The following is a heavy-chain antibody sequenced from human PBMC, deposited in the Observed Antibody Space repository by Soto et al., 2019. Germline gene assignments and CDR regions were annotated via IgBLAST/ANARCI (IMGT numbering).Heavy chain of an antibody. CDR3: ARVRDWFDP. CDR1: GGCFGGYY. CDR2: IDHSGYT. D-gene: IGHD3-3*01. Sequence: NPSLTCADHGGCFGGYYWQSIRQPPGKGLEWIGEIDHSGYTNYNPSLKSRVTISFDTSKNQFSLRLTSVPSADTAVYYCARVRDWFDPWGQGTMPPDSS. V-gene: IGHV4-34*01. J-gene: IGHJ5*02.